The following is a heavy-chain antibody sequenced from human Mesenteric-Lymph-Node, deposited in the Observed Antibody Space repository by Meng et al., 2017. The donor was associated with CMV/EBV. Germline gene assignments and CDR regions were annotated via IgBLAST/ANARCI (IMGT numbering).Heavy chain of an antibody. CDR2: ISAYNGNT. J-gene: IGHJ6*02. Sequence: ASVKVSCKASGYTFTSYGISWVRQAPGQGLEWMGWISAYNGNTNYAQKLQGRVTMTTDTSTSTAYMELRSLRSDDTAVYYCARDPPSIGRITIFGVVKNYYGMDVWGQGTTVTVSS. D-gene: IGHD3-3*01. CDR3: ARDPPSIGRITIFGVVKNYYGMDV. V-gene: IGHV1-18*01. CDR1: GYTFTSYG.